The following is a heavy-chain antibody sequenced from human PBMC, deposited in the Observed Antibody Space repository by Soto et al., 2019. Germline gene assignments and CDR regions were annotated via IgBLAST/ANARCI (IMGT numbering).Heavy chain of an antibody. V-gene: IGHV1-69*12. J-gene: IGHJ5*02. Sequence: QVQLVQSGAEVKKPGSSVKVSCKASGGTFSSYAITWVRQAPGQGLEWMGGVIPIFGTANYAEKFQGRVTITADESTSAACRELSSVRSEDTAVYYCAGDGGPSSGYYPYWFDPWGRGTLVTVSS. CDR1: GGTFSSYA. D-gene: IGHD3-22*01. CDR3: AGDGGPSSGYYPYWFDP. CDR2: VIPIFGTA.